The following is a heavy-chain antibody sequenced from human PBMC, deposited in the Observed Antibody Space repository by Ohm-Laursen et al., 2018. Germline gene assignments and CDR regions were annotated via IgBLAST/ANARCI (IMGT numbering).Heavy chain of an antibody. J-gene: IGHJ6*02. Sequence: ASVKVSCKASGYTFINYYMHWVRQAPGQGLEWMGMINPSGGGTSYAQKFQGRVTMTSDTSTSTVYMELSRLRSEDTAVYYCAGRDGYNYGYYYGMDVWGQGTTVTVSS. CDR1: GYTFINYY. D-gene: IGHD5-24*01. CDR2: INPSGGGT. V-gene: IGHV1-46*01. CDR3: AGRDGYNYGYYYGMDV.